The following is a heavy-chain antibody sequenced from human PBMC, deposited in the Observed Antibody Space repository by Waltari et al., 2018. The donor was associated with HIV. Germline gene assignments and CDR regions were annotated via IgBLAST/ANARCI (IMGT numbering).Heavy chain of an antibody. CDR1: GFTFSSYA. V-gene: IGHV3-23*01. D-gene: IGHD1-26*01. Sequence: EVQLLESGGGLVQPGGSLRLSCAASGFTFSSYAMNWFRQAPGKGLEWVSVISDGGDTTYYADYVGGRCTISRDNSKNTLYLQMHSLRVDDTALYYCVKEGWVSWGQGTLVTVSS. CDR2: ISDGGDTT. CDR3: VKEGWVS. J-gene: IGHJ4*02.